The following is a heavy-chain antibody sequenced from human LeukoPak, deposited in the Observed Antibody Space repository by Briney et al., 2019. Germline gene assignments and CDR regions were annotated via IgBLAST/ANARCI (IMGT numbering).Heavy chain of an antibody. CDR2: INHSVST. CDR3: ARASPLGLNWFDP. J-gene: IGHJ5*02. V-gene: IGHV4-34*01. CDR1: GGSFTGYY. Sequence: PSETLSLTCAVYGGSFTGYYWSWIRQPPGKGLEWIGEINHSVSTNYNPSLKSRITISVDTSKNQFSLKLSSVTAADTAVYYCARASPLGLNWFDPWGQGTLVTVSS. D-gene: IGHD3/OR15-3a*01.